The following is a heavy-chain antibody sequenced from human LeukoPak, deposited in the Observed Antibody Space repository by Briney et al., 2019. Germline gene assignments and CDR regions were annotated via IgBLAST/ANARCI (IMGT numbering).Heavy chain of an antibody. CDR1: GGSISSYY. CDR2: IYYSGST. Sequence: PSETLSLTCTVSGGSISSYYWSWIRQPPGKGLEWIGYIYYSGSTNYNPSLKSRVTISVDKSKNQFSLKLSSVTAADTAVYYCARAQLPHAFDIWGQGTMVTVSS. D-gene: IGHD1-26*01. V-gene: IGHV4-59*12. CDR3: ARAQLPHAFDI. J-gene: IGHJ3*02.